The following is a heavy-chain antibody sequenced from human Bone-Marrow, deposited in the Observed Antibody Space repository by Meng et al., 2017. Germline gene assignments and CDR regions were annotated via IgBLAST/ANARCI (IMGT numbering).Heavy chain of an antibody. CDR3: ARQVGPDY. CDR1: AFTFSNYA. Sequence: EVQLGESGGDLVQPGGSLRLSCAASAFTFSNYAMIWVRRAPGKGLEWVSAISGSGGSTYYPDSVKGRFTISRDNSKNTLFLQMNSLRVEDTAIYYCARQVGPDYWGQGTLVTVSS. CDR2: ISGSGGST. V-gene: IGHV3-23*04. J-gene: IGHJ4*02. D-gene: IGHD1-26*01.